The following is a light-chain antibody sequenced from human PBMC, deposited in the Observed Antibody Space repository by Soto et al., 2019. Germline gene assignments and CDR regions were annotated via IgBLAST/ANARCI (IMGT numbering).Light chain of an antibody. CDR2: AAS. CDR1: QSVSSSY. CDR3: QQYDKSVLT. J-gene: IGKJ4*01. V-gene: IGKV3-20*01. Sequence: EIVLTQSPGTLSLSPGERATLSCRASQSVSSSYLAWYQQKAGQAPRLLIYAASRRATGIPDRFSGSGSGTEFTLTISRLEPEDFALYYCQQYDKSVLTFGGGTKVEIK.